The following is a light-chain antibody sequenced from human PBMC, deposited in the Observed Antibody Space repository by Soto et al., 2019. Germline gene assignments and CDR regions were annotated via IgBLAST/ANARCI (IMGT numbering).Light chain of an antibody. J-gene: IGKJ2*01. CDR2: GAS. Sequence: ELLMTQSPGTLSVSPGERATLSCRASQSVSNALAWYQQKPGQAPRLLIYGASTRATGIPARFSGTGSGTEFTLTISSLQSEDFAVYFCQHYNDWPYTVGQGTKVDIK. CDR3: QHYNDWPYT. V-gene: IGKV3-15*01. CDR1: QSVSNA.